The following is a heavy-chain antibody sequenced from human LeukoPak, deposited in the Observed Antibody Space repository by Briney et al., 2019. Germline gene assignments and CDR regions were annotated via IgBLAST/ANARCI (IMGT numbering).Heavy chain of an antibody. J-gene: IGHJ5*02. D-gene: IGHD2-2*01. CDR3: AKWPYCSSTSCYTNWFDP. Sequence: PGGSLRLSCAASGFTFSSYAMSWVRQAPGTGLEWVSAISGSGGSTYYADSVKGRFTISRDNSKNTLYLQMNSLRAEDTAVYYCAKWPYCSSTSCYTNWFDPWGQGTLVTVSS. V-gene: IGHV3-23*01. CDR1: GFTFSSYA. CDR2: ISGSGGST.